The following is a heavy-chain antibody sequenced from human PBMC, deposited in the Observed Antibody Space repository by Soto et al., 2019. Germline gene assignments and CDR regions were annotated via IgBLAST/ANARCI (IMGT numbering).Heavy chain of an antibody. CDR2: IIPQFPPP. CDR1: GGIFRSNA. V-gene: IGHV1-69*01. CDR3: VRDTADTPMIY. J-gene: IGHJ4*02. D-gene: IGHD5-18*01. Sequence: QVQLVQSGAEVRKPGSSVKVSCKSSGGIFRSNAISWVRQAPGQGLEWMGAIIPQFPPPYYAQRFQGRVTITADESTSTAYVALDNLTSDDTAVYSCVRDTADTPMIYWGQGTLLTVSS.